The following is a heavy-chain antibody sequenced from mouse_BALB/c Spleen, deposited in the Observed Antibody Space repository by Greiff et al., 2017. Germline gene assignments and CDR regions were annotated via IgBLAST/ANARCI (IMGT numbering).Heavy chain of an antibody. CDR2: ISYSGST. CDR3: ASGITTGFDY. V-gene: IGHV3-2*02. D-gene: IGHD2-4*01. Sequence: EVQLQQSGPGLVKPSQSLSLTCTVTGYSITSDYAWNWIRQFPGNKLEWMGYISYSGSTSYNPSLKSRISITRDTSKNQFFLQLNSVTTEDTATYYCASGITTGFDYWGQGTTLTVSS. J-gene: IGHJ2*01. CDR1: GYSITSDYA.